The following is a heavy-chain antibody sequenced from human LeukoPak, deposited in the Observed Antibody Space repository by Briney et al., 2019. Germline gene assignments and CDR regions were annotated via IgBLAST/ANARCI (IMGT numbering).Heavy chain of an antibody. D-gene: IGHD4-17*01. CDR3: AKAHDYGDSEVDY. J-gene: IGHJ4*02. CDR2: IRYDGSNK. V-gene: IGHV3-30*02. Sequence: GGSLRLSCAASGFTFSSYGMHWVRQAPGKGLEWVAFIRYDGSNKYYADSVKGRFTISRDNSKNTLYLQMNNLRAEDTAVYYCAKAHDYGDSEVDYWGQGTLVTVSS. CDR1: GFTFSSYG.